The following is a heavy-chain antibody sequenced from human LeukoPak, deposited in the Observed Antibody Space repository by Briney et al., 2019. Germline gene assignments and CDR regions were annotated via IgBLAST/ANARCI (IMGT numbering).Heavy chain of an antibody. CDR1: GFTFNYAW. J-gene: IGHJ4*02. CDR3: ARGRPHGNDY. CDR2: IASDGSST. Sequence: GGSLRLSCAASGFTFNYAWMNWVRQAPGKGLVWVSRIASDGSSTTYADSVKGRFSISRDNAKNTLYLQMNSLRVEDTAVYYCARGRPHGNDYWGQGTLVTVSS. V-gene: IGHV3-74*01. D-gene: IGHD4-23*01.